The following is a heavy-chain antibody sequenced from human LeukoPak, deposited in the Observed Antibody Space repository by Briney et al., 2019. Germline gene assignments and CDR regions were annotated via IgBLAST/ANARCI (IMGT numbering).Heavy chain of an antibody. Sequence: GGSLRLSSAASGFTFSSYSMNWVRQAPGKGLEWVSSISSSSSYIYYADSVKGRFTISRDNAKNSLYLQMNSLRAEDTAVYYCARDPGIAAADPYWGQGTLVTVSS. D-gene: IGHD6-13*01. CDR2: ISSSSSYI. CDR1: GFTFSSYS. J-gene: IGHJ4*02. V-gene: IGHV3-21*01. CDR3: ARDPGIAAADPY.